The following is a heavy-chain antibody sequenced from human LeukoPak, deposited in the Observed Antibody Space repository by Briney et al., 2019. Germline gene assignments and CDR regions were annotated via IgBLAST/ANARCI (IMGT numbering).Heavy chain of an antibody. Sequence: KASQTLSLTCTVSGGSISSGDYCWSWIRQPPGKGLEWIGYIYYSGSTYYNPSLKSRVTISVDTSKNQFSLKLSSVTAADTAVYYCARAPIGVVTFFDYWGQGTLVTVSS. CDR1: GGSISSGDYC. J-gene: IGHJ4*02. V-gene: IGHV4-30-4*08. D-gene: IGHD3-3*01. CDR2: IYYSGST. CDR3: ARAPIGVVTFFDY.